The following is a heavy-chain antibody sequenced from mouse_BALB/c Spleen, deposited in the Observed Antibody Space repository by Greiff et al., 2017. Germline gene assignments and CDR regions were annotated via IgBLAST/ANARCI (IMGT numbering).Heavy chain of an antibody. D-gene: IGHD1-1*02. CDR3: ARENGPHYFDY. Sequence: VKLMESGPGLVAPSQSLSITCTVSGFSLTSYGVSWVRQPPGKGLEWLGVIWGDGSTNYHSALISRLSISKDNSKSQVFLKMNSLQTDDTARYYCARENGPHYFDYWGQGTTLTVSS. CDR1: GFSLTSYG. J-gene: IGHJ2*01. CDR2: IWGDGST. V-gene: IGHV2-3*01.